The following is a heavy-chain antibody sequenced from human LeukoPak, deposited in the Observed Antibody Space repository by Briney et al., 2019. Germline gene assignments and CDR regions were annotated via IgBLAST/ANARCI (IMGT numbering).Heavy chain of an antibody. CDR2: IYHSGST. Sequence: SETLSLTFAVSAYSIISGCYWGWIRQPPGKGLEWIGRIYHSGSTYYNPSLKSRVTISVDTSKNQFSLKLSSVTAADPAVYYCARLWWNSYHWFDPWGPGTLVTASS. J-gene: IGHJ5*02. D-gene: IGHD4/OR15-4a*01. CDR3: ARLWWNSYHWFDP. V-gene: IGHV4-38-2*01. CDR1: AYSIISGCY.